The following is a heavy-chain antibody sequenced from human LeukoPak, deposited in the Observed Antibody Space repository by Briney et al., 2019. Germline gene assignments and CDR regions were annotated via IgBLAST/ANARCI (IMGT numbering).Heavy chain of an antibody. J-gene: IGHJ4*02. CDR1: GGSISSYY. CDR2: IYASGST. D-gene: IGHD6-19*01. Sequence: SETLSLTCTVSGGSISSYYWSWIRQPPEKRLEWIGYIYASGSTNYNPSLRSRVTISVDTSKNQFSLKLTSVTAADTAVYYCARTAEYSSGWYIDSWGQGIPVTVSS. V-gene: IGHV4-59*01. CDR3: ARTAEYSSGWYIDS.